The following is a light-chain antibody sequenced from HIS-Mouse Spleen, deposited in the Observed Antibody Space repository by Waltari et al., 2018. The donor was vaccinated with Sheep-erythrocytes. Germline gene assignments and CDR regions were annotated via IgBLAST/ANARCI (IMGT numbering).Light chain of an antibody. CDR2: AVS. V-gene: IGLV2-11*02. J-gene: IGLJ1*01. Sequence: QSALTQPRSVSGSPGQSAPTPCTGTSSYCGVYNNFSGYQQDPGKAPKLMIYAVSKRPSGVPDRFSGSKSGNTASLTISGLQAEDEADYYCCSYAGSYNHVFATGTKVTVL. CDR3: CSYAGSYNHV. CDR1: SSYCGVYNN.